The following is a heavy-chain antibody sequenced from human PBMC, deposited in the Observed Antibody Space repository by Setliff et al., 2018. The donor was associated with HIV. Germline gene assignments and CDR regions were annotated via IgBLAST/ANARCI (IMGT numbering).Heavy chain of an antibody. Sequence: GASVKVSCKASGYTFTSHTIHWVRQAPGQGLEWMGWINTANGNTKYSQKFQDRVTITRDTSASTGYMEVNSLRPEETAVYYCARDRTPKRGYTYREPDFDSWGQGTLVTVPQ. CDR1: GYTFTSHT. CDR3: ARDRTPKRGYTYREPDFDS. D-gene: IGHD3-22*01. CDR2: INTANGNT. J-gene: IGHJ4*02. V-gene: IGHV1-3*04.